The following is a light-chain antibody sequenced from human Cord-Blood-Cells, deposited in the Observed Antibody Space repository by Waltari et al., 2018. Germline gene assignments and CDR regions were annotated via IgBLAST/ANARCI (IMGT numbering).Light chain of an antibody. CDR3: QQYGSSPT. CDR1: QCVSSSY. Sequence: IVLPQSPGTLSLSPGERATLFCRASQCVSSSYLAWYQQKPGQAPRLLIYGASSRATGIPDRFSGSGSGTDFTLTISRLEPEDFAVYYCQQYGSSPTFGQGTKVEIK. CDR2: GAS. V-gene: IGKV3-20*01. J-gene: IGKJ1*01.